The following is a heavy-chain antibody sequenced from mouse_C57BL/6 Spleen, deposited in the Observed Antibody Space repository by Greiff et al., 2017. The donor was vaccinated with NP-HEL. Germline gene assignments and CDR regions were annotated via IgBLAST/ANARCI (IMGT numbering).Heavy chain of an antibody. V-gene: IGHV3-6*01. Sequence: EVKLQESGPGLVKPSQSLSLTCSVTGYSIPSGYYWNWIRQFPGNKLEWMGYISYDGSNNYNPSLKNRISITRDTSKNQFFLKLNSVTTEDTATYYCASNPWFAYWGQGTLVTVSA. CDR2: ISYDGSN. CDR3: ASNPWFAY. J-gene: IGHJ3*01. CDR1: GYSIPSGYY.